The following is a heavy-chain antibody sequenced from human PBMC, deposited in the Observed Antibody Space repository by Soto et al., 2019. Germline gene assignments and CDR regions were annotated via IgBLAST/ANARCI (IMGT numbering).Heavy chain of an antibody. CDR2: IYPGDSDT. CDR3: ARLVNYYFGMDV. V-gene: IGHV5-51*01. J-gene: IGHJ6*02. CDR1: YSTQG. Sequence: GSLKNSGKASYSTQGNGWVRQKPGKGLEWMGIIYPGDSDTKYSPSFQGQVTISVDKSISTAYLHWSSLKASDTATYYCARLVNYYFGMDVWGLGTTVTVSS.